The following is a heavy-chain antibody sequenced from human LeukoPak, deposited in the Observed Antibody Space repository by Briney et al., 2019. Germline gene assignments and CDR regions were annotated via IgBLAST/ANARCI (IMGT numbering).Heavy chain of an antibody. CDR3: ARADWVAAAGRRGYYFDY. V-gene: IGHV1-69*06. J-gene: IGHJ4*01. D-gene: IGHD6-13*01. CDR1: GGTFSSYA. Sequence: ASVKVSCKASGGTFSSYAISWVRQAPGQGLEWMGGIIPIFGTANYAQKFQGRVTITADKSTSTAYMELSSLRSEDTAVYYCARADWVAAAGRRGYYFDYWGQEPWSPSPQ. CDR2: IIPIFGTA.